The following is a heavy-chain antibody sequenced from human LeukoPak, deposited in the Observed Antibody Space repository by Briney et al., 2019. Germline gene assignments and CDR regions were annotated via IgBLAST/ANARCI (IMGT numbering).Heavy chain of an antibody. CDR1: GFTFGYYG. CDR2: ISDDGSNE. Sequence: VQPGRSLTLSCAAAGFTFGYYGMHWVRQAPGKGLEWVAAISDDGSNEYYADSVKGRFTISRDNSKNTLYLQMNSLRAEDTAVYYCVKSPRRSPSAIYGDYGTYDSWGQGTLVTVSS. CDR3: VKSPRRSPSAIYGDYGTYDS. V-gene: IGHV3-30*18. J-gene: IGHJ4*02. D-gene: IGHD4-17*01.